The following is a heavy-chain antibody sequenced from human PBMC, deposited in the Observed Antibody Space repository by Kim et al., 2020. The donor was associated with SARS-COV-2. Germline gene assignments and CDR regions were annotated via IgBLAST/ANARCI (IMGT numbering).Heavy chain of an antibody. V-gene: IGHV3-53*01. J-gene: IGHJ6*02. D-gene: IGHD2-21*02. CDR3: ARLGPVTANYYYGMDV. Sequence: DTVRSRFTISRDNDRNTVYLQMNSLRAEDTAVYYCARLGPVTANYYYGMDVWGQGTTVTVSS.